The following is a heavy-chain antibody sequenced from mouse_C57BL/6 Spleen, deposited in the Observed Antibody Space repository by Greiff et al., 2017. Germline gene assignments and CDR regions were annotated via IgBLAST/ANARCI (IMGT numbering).Heavy chain of an antibody. CDR3: ARSGLRHYYAMDY. J-gene: IGHJ4*01. CDR2: IYPGDGDT. CDR1: GYAFSSSW. Sequence: QVQLKQSGPELVKPGASVKISCKASGYAFSSSWMNWVKQRPGKGLEWIGRIYPGDGDTNYNGKFKGKATLTADKSSSTAYMQLSSLTSEDSAVYFCARSGLRHYYAMDYWGQGTSVTVSS. D-gene: IGHD1-2*01. V-gene: IGHV1-82*01.